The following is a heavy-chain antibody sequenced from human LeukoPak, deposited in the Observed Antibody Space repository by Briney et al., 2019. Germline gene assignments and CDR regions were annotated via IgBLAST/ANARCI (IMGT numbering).Heavy chain of an antibody. J-gene: IGHJ5*02. CDR1: GGSFSGYY. CDR3: ARVYDDYVWGSYRTLYNWFDP. D-gene: IGHD3-16*02. V-gene: IGHV4-34*01. Sequence: PSETLSLTCAVYGGSFSGYYWSWIRQPPGKGQEWIGEINHSGSTNYNPSLKSRVTISVDTSKNQFSLKLSSVTAADTAVYYCARVYDDYVWGSYRTLYNWFDPWGQGTLVTVSS. CDR2: INHSGST.